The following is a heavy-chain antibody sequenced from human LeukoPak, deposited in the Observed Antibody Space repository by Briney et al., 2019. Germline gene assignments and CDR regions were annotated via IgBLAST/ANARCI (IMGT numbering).Heavy chain of an antibody. D-gene: IGHD3-22*01. CDR2: ISTSGTT. CDR3: ARDGGSSGYYYVH. CDR1: GGSISSYF. Sequence: PSETLSLTCTVSGGSISSYFWGWIRQPAGKGLEWIGRISTSGTTNYNPSLKSRVTMSLDTSKNQFSLKLTSVTAADTAMYYCARDGGSSGYYYVHWGQGTLVTVSS. V-gene: IGHV4-4*07. J-gene: IGHJ4*02.